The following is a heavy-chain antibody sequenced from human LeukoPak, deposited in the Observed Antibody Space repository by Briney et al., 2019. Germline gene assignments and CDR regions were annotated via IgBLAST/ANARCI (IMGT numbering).Heavy chain of an antibody. J-gene: IGHJ6*02. CDR2: IWYDGSNK. D-gene: IGHD2-15*01. CDR1: GFTFSSYG. CDR3: ARDGYCSGGSCYWEDYYYYYGMDV. V-gene: IGHV3-33*01. Sequence: GRSLRLSCAASGFTFSSYGMHWVRQAPGKGLEWVAVIWYDGSNKYYADSVKGRFTISRDNSKNTLYLQMNSLRAEDTAVYYCARDGYCSGGSCYWEDYYYYYGMDVWGQGTTVTVSS.